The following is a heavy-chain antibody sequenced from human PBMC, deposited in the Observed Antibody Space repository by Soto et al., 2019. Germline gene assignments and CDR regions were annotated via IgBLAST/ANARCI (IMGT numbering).Heavy chain of an antibody. V-gene: IGHV3-48*03. CDR1: GFTFSSYE. J-gene: IGHJ4*02. D-gene: IGHD3-22*01. Sequence: GSLRLSCAASGFTFSSYEMNWVRQAPGKGLEWVSYISSSGSTIYYADSVKGRFTISRDNAKSSLYLQMNSLRAEDTAVYYCARDPPGYYYDSKIAFDYWGQGTLVTVSS. CDR3: ARDPPGYYYDSKIAFDY. CDR2: ISSSGSTI.